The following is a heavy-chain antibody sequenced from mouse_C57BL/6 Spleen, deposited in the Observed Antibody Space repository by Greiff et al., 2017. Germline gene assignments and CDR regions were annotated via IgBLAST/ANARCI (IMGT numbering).Heavy chain of an antibody. Sequence: QVQLKQPGAELVMPGASVKLSCKASGYTFTSYWMHWVKQRPGQGLEWIGEIDPSDSYTNYNQKFKGKYTLTVDKSSSTAYMQLSSLTSEDSAVYYCARRTPYSFDDGGQGTTLTVSS. D-gene: IGHD2-12*01. CDR3: ARRTPYSFDD. CDR1: GYTFTSYW. V-gene: IGHV1-69*01. CDR2: IDPSDSYT. J-gene: IGHJ2*01.